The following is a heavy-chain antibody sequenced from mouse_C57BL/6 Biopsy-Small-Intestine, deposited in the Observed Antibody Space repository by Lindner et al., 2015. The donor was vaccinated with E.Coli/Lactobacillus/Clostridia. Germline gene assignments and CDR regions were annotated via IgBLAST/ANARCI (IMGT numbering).Heavy chain of an antibody. CDR1: GYTFTSYA. V-gene: IGHV1-53*01. J-gene: IGHJ4*01. CDR3: ARELWGGSFDY. CDR2: INTGNGDT. Sequence: SVKVSCKASGYTFTSYAIHWVCQAPGQRLEWMGMINTGNGDTKYSQKFQGRVTITRGTSASTAYMDLSSLRSEDTSVCYCARELWGGSFDYWGQGTLVTVSS. D-gene: IGHD1-1*02.